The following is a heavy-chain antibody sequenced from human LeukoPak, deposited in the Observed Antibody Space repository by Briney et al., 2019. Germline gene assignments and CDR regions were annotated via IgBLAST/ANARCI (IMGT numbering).Heavy chain of an antibody. CDR2: INHSGST. CDR1: GGSFSGYY. CDR3: ARAKLYMDFWSNAFDI. J-gene: IGHJ3*02. D-gene: IGHD3-3*01. Sequence: SETLSLTCAVYGGSFSGYYWSWIRQPPGKWLEWIGEINHSGSTNYNPSLKSRVTISVDTSKNQFSLKLSSVTAADTAVYYCARAKLYMDFWSNAFDIWGQGTMVTVSS. V-gene: IGHV4-34*01.